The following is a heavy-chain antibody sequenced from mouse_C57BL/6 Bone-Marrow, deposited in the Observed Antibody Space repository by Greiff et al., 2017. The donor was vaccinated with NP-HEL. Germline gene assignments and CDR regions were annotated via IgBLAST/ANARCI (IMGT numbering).Heavy chain of an antibody. J-gene: IGHJ3*01. V-gene: IGHV14-4*01. CDR1: GFNIKDDY. Sequence: EVQRVESGAELVRPGASVKLSCTASGFNIKDDYMHWVKQRPEQGLEWIGWIDPENGDTEYASKFQGKATITADTSSNTAYLQLSSLTSEDTADYYYTTIYYYGRRCAYWGRGTLVTVSA. CDR3: TTIYYYGRRCAY. D-gene: IGHD1-1*01. CDR2: IDPENGDT.